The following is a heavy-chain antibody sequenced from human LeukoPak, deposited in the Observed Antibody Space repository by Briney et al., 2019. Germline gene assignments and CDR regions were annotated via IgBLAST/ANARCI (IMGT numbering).Heavy chain of an antibody. D-gene: IGHD7-27*01. V-gene: IGHV3-30*04. CDR1: GFSFNMFP. J-gene: IGHJ4*02. CDR2: ISYDGNNK. Sequence: GGSLRLSCAASGFSFNMFPMHWVRQAPGKGLECVAVISYDGNNKYYADSVNGRFTISRDNSKNTLFLQMNSLRTEDTAIYHCARGGNWVYFDYWGQGTLVTVSS. CDR3: ARGGNWVYFDY.